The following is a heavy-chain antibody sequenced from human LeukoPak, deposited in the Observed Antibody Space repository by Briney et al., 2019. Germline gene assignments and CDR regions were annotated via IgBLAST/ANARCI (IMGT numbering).Heavy chain of an antibody. V-gene: IGHV1-3*01. Sequence: GASVKVSCKASGYTFTSYGISWVRQAPGQGLEWMGWINAGNGNTKSSQKFQGRVTITRDTSASTAYMELSSLRSEDTAVYYCARARAATRDIVVVPVPRKDYYGMDVWGQGTTVTVSS. CDR2: INAGNGNT. D-gene: IGHD2-2*01. CDR3: ARARAATRDIVVVPVPRKDYYGMDV. J-gene: IGHJ6*02. CDR1: GYTFTSYG.